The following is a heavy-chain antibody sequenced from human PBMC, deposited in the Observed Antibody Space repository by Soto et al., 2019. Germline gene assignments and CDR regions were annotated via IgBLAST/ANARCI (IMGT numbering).Heavy chain of an antibody. J-gene: IGHJ4*02. V-gene: IGHV1-69*13. CDR1: GGTFSSYA. CDR2: IIPIFGTE. D-gene: IGHD1-26*01. CDR3: ARDLVVGATTSYYFDY. Sequence: SVKVSCKASGGTFSSYAISWVRQAPGQGLEWMGGIIPIFGTENYAQKFQGRVTITADESTSTAYMGLSSLRSEDTAVYYCARDLVVGATTSYYFDYWGQGTLVTVSS.